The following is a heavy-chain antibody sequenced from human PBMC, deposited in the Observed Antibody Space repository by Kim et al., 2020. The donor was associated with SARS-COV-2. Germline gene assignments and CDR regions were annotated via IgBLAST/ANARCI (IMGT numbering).Heavy chain of an antibody. V-gene: IGHV4-59*01. J-gene: IGHJ6*02. CDR1: GGSISSYY. CDR2: IYYSGST. Sequence: SETLSLTCTVSGGSISSYYWSWIRQPPGKGLEWIGYIYYSGSTNYNPSLKSRVTISVDTSKNQFSLKLSSVTAADTAVYYCARDVLLVEGGYYYYGMDVWGQGTTVTVSS. CDR3: ARDVLLVEGGYYYYGMDV. D-gene: IGHD2-8*01.